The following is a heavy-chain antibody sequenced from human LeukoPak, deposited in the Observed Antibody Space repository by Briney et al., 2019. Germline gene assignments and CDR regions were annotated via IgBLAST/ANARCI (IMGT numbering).Heavy chain of an antibody. D-gene: IGHD7-27*01. Sequence: ASVKVSCKASGYTFTSYGISWVRQAPGQGLEWMGWISAYNGNTNYAQKLQGRVTMTTDTSTSTAYMELRSLRSDDTAVYYCASLNANWGSEDAFDIWGQGTMVTVSS. V-gene: IGHV1-18*01. CDR2: ISAYNGNT. CDR1: GYTFTSYG. CDR3: ASLNANWGSEDAFDI. J-gene: IGHJ3*02.